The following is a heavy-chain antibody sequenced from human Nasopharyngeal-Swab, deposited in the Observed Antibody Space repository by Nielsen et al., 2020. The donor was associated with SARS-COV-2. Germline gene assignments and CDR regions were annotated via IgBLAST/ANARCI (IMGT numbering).Heavy chain of an antibody. Sequence: SETLSLTCTASGGSIRSYYWSWIRQPPGKGLEWIGYFSYTGITNYNPSLKSRVTISVDMSKNQFSLKLSSVAAADTAVYYCAREVVGGLVDSWGQGTLVTVSS. J-gene: IGHJ4*02. CDR3: AREVVGGLVDS. V-gene: IGHV4-59*12. CDR1: GGSIRSYY. CDR2: FSYTGIT. D-gene: IGHD1-26*01.